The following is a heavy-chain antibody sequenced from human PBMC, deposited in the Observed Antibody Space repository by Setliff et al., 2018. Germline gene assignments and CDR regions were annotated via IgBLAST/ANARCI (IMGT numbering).Heavy chain of an antibody. CDR1: GFTFSGNY. D-gene: IGHD3-3*01. CDR3: ARDGGLLQFLEWSRSYMDV. V-gene: IGHV3-74*01. CDR2: INTDDGTT. Sequence: GGSLRLSCATSGFTFSGNYMHWVRQAPGKGLVWVSRINTDDGTTNYADSVQGRFTISRDNAKNTVYLQLNRLRAEDTAVYYCARDGGLLQFLEWSRSYMDVWGKGTTVTVS. J-gene: IGHJ6*03.